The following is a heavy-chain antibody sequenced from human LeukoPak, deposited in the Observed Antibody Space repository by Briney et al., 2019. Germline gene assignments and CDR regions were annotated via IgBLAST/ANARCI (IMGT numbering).Heavy chain of an antibody. D-gene: IGHD1-26*01. V-gene: IGHV4-34*01. CDR3: ARAVRGSYGWFDP. CDR2: INHSGST. Sequence: PSETLSLTCAVYGGSFSGYYWSWIRQPPGKGLEWIGEINHSGSTNYNPSLKSRVTISVDTSKNQFSLKLSSVTAADTAVYYCARAVRGSYGWFDPWGQGTLVTVSS. J-gene: IGHJ5*02. CDR1: GGSFSGYY.